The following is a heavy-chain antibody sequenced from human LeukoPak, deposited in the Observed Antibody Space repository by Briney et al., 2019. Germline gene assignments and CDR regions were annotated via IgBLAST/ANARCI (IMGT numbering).Heavy chain of an antibody. V-gene: IGHV3-20*04. CDR3: ARDLGGYSYGYLSLFDY. CDR2: INWNGGST. D-gene: IGHD5-18*01. J-gene: IGHJ4*02. Sequence: GGSLRLSCAASGFTFDDYGMSGVRQAPGKGLEWVSGINWNGGSTGYADSVKGRFTISRDNAKNSLYLQMNSLRAEDTALYYCARDLGGYSYGYLSLFDYWGQGTLVTVPS. CDR1: GFTFDDYG.